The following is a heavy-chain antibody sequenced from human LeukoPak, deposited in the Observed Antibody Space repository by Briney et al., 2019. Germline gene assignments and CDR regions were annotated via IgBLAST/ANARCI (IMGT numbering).Heavy chain of an antibody. J-gene: IGHJ3*02. D-gene: IGHD3-22*01. V-gene: IGHV2-5*02. CDR2: IYWDDDK. CDR3: AHSTYYDSSGYPRDAFDI. CDR1: GFSLSTSGVG. Sequence: SGPTLVNPTQTLTLTCTFSGFSLSTSGVGVGWIRQPPGKALEWLALIYWDDDKRYSPSLKSRLTITKDTSKNQVVLTMTNMDPVDTATYYCAHSTYYDSSGYPRDAFDIWGQGTMVTVSS.